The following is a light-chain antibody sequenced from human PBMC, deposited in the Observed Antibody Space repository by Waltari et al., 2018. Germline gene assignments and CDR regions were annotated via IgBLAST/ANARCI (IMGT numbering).Light chain of an antibody. CDR3: QHRSNWPLT. CDR2: DAS. J-gene: IGKJ4*01. CDR1: HSVSNY. V-gene: IGKV3-11*01. Sequence: ENVLTQSPATLSLSPGERATLSCRASHSVSNYLAWYQQKPGQAPRLLIYDASNRATGIPARFTGSGSGTDFTLTISSLEPEDFAIYYCQHRSNWPLTFGGGTKVEVK.